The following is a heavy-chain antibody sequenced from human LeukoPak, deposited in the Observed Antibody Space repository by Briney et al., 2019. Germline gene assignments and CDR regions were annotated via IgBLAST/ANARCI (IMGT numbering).Heavy chain of an antibody. CDR2: IGIDSGNT. V-gene: IGHV3-48*01. CDR1: GFTFSDYS. Sequence: GGSLRLSCAASGFTFSDYSMNWVRQAPGKGLEWISYIGIDSGNTNYADSVKGRFTISGDKAKNSLYLQINSLRVEDTAVYYCARDYKYAFDNWGQGTLVTVSS. J-gene: IGHJ4*02. CDR3: ARDYKYAFDN. D-gene: IGHD5-24*01.